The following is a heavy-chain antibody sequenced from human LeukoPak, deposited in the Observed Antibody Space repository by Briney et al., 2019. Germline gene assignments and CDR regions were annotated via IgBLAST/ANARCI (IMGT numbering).Heavy chain of an antibody. CDR3: ARDDANYFFDY. D-gene: IGHD1-1*01. CDR2: ISGYNGNT. J-gene: IGHJ4*02. V-gene: IGHV1-18*01. CDR1: GYGITSYT. Sequence: ASVKVSCTASGYGITSYTTSWVREAPGQGVEWMGWISGYNGNTNYAQTVQGRVTMTTDTSTRTAYKELRSLRSDESAIYYCARDDANYFFDYWGQGTLVTVSS.